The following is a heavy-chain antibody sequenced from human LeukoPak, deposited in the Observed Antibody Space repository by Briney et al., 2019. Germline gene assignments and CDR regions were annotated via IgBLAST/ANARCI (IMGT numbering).Heavy chain of an antibody. J-gene: IGHJ4*02. CDR3: ASSTGTTSDFDY. CDR1: GGSISSGSYY. Sequence: PSETLSLTCTVSGGSISSGSYYWSWIRQPAVKGLEWIGRIYTSGSTNYNPSLKSRVTISVDTSKNQFSLKLSSVTAADTAVYYCASSTGTTSDFDYWGQGTLVTVSS. CDR2: IYTSGST. V-gene: IGHV4-61*02. D-gene: IGHD1-7*01.